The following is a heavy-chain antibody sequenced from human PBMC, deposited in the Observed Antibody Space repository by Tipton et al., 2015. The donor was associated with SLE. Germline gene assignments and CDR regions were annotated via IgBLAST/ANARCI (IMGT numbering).Heavy chain of an antibody. V-gene: IGHV4-59*01. CDR2: IYYSGDT. CDR3: ARESDYSGQDAFDI. Sequence: LRLSCAASKFTFSSYWMSWVRQPPGKGLEWIGEIYYSGDTHYNPSLNSRVTMSADTSKNQFSLRLSSVTTADTAVYYCARESDYSGQDAFDIWGQGTMVTVSS. D-gene: IGHD1-26*01. CDR1: KFTFSSYW. J-gene: IGHJ3*02.